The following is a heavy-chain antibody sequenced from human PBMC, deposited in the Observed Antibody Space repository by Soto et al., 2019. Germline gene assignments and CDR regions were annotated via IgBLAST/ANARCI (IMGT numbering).Heavy chain of an antibody. CDR1: GFRFTTYV. CDR3: AKGILVTVGTTLPGAGFNI. D-gene: IGHD1-26*01. J-gene: IGHJ3*02. CDR2: ISHDGSYK. V-gene: IGHV3-30*18. Sequence: WGSLRLSCAASGFRFTTYVMHWVRQAPGKGLEWVALISHDGSYKYYGDAVKGRFTISRDTSKNEVYLEMNSLRPEDTAVYYCAKGILVTVGTTLPGAGFNIWCQGKVITVSS.